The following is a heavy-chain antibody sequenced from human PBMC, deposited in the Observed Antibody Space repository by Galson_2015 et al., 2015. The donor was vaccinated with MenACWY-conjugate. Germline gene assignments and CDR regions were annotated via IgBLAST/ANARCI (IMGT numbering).Heavy chain of an antibody. J-gene: IGHJ4*02. D-gene: IGHD1-1*01. V-gene: IGHV3-74*01. Sequence: ISYINADGSFSNYADSVKGRFTISTDNAKNMVYLQMDGLGDEDTAVYFCARDNNWSFDSWGQGTLVTVSS. CDR3: ARDNNWSFDS. CDR2: INADGSFS.